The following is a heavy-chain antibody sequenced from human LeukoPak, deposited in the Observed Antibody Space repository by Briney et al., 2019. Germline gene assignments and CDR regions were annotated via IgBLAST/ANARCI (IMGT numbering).Heavy chain of an antibody. CDR3: AREFSILTGYYPVGNWFDP. CDR2: INHSGST. CDR1: GGSFSGYY. D-gene: IGHD3-9*01. Sequence: PSETLSLTCAVYGGSFSGYYWSWIRQPPGKGLEWIGEINHSGSTNYNPSLKSRVTISVGTSKNQFSLKLSSVTAAGTAVYYCAREFSILTGYYPVGNWFDPWGQGTLVTVSS. J-gene: IGHJ5*02. V-gene: IGHV4-34*01.